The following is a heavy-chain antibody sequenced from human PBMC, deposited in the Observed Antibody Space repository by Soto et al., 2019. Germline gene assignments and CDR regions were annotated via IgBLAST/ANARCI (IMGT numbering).Heavy chain of an antibody. J-gene: IGHJ6*02. CDR2: INHSGSA. V-gene: IGHV4-34*01. D-gene: IGHD2-2*02. Sequence: SETLSLTCAVYGGSFSGYYWSWIRQPPGKGLEWIGEINHSGSANYNPSLKSRVTISVDTSKNQFSLKLSSVTAADTAVYYCARASIVVVPAAILYYYYGMDVWGQGTTVTVSS. CDR3: ARASIVVVPAAILYYYYGMDV. CDR1: GGSFSGYY.